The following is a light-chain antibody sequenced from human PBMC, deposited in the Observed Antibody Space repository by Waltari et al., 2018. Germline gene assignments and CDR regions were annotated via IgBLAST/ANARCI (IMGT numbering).Light chain of an antibody. CDR2: EAS. CDR3: QKYGTLPAT. V-gene: IGKV3-20*01. Sequence: EIVLTPSPGTLSLSPGERATLPCRASQSISIYLAGYQQKVGQPPRLLIYEASSRATGIPDRFSGSGSGTDFSLTISRLEPEDFAVYYCQKYGTLPATFGQGTKVEIK. CDR1: QSISIY. J-gene: IGKJ1*01.